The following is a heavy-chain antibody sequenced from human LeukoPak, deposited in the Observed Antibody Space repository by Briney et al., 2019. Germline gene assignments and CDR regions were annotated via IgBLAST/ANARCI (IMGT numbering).Heavy chain of an antibody. V-gene: IGHV1-46*01. CDR3: ARGDYDILTQFGVHP. Sequence: ASVKVSCKASGYTFTSYYMHWVRQAPGQGLEWMGIINPSGGSTSYAQKFQGRVTMTRDTSTSTVYMELSSLRSEDTAVYYCARGDYDILTQFGVHPWGQGTLVTVSS. J-gene: IGHJ5*02. CDR2: INPSGGST. D-gene: IGHD3-9*01. CDR1: GYTFTSYY.